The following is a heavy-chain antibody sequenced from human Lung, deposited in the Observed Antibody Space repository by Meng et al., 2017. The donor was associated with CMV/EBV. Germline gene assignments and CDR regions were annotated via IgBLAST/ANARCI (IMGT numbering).Heavy chain of an antibody. J-gene: IGHJ1*01. CDR1: GFSFDDFA. Sequence: EMQLVESGGVGVQPGGSLRLSCAGSGFSFDDFAMHWVRQAPGKGLEWVSHINWDGTSTYYADSVKGRFIISRDNIRNLLYLQMNSLTVEDSALYYCTKGRTGEYFQHWGQGTLVTVSS. CDR2: INWDGTST. CDR3: TKGRTGEYFQH. V-gene: IGHV3-43D*03.